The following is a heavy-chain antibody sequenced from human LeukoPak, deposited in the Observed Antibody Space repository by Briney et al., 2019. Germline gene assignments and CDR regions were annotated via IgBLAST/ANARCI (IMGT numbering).Heavy chain of an antibody. Sequence: PSETLSLTCTVSGGSISSYYWSWIRQPPGKGLEWIGYIYYSGSTNYNPSLKSRVTISVDTSKNQFSLKLSSVTAADTAVYYCARDSGHYDFWSGPLTSYGMDVWGQGTTVTVSS. CDR2: IYYSGST. D-gene: IGHD3-3*01. J-gene: IGHJ6*02. CDR1: GGSISSYY. V-gene: IGHV4-59*01. CDR3: ARDSGHYDFWSGPLTSYGMDV.